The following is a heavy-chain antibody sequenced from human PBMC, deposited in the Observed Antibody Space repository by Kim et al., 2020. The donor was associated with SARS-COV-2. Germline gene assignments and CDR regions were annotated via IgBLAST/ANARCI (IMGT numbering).Heavy chain of an antibody. J-gene: IGHJ4*02. V-gene: IGHV3-23*01. CDR2: ISGSGGST. CDR1: GFTFSSYP. Sequence: GGSLRLSCAASGFTFSSYPMSWVRQAPGKGLEWVSAISGSGGSTYYADSVKGRFTISRDNSKNTLYLQMNSLRAEDTAVYYCAKASRNFYDSSGYYFDYWGQGTLVTVSS. D-gene: IGHD3-22*01. CDR3: AKASRNFYDSSGYYFDY.